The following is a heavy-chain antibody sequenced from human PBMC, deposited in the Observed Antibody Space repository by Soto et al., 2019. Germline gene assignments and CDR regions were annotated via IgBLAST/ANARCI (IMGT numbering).Heavy chain of an antibody. Sequence: PSETLSLTCTVSGGSVSSGSYYWSWIRQPPGKGLEWIGYIYYSGSTNYNPSLKSRVTISVDTSKNQFSLKLSSVTAADTAVFYCAREGYYDSSGYANWFDPWGQGTLVTVSS. CDR3: AREGYYDSSGYANWFDP. V-gene: IGHV4-61*01. CDR2: IYYSGST. D-gene: IGHD3-22*01. J-gene: IGHJ5*02. CDR1: GGSVSSGSYY.